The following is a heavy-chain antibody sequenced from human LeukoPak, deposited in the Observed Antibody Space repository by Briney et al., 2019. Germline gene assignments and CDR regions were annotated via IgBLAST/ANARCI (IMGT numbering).Heavy chain of an antibody. V-gene: IGHV3-23*01. D-gene: IGHD2-15*01. Sequence: AGGSLRLSCVASGFTFSSYAMSWVRQAPGKGLEWVSAISGSGGSTYYADSVKGRFTISRDNSKNTLYLQMNSLRAEDTAVYYCAKSDSDCSGGSCYSNYWGQGTLVTVSS. CDR1: GFTFSSYA. J-gene: IGHJ4*02. CDR2: ISGSGGST. CDR3: AKSDSDCSGGSCYSNY.